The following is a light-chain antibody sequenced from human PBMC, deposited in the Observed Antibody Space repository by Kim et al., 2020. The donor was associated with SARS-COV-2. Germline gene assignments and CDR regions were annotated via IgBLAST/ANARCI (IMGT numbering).Light chain of an antibody. CDR1: KLGDKY. V-gene: IGLV3-1*01. J-gene: IGLJ1*01. CDR3: QAWDSSTKV. Sequence: SYELTQPPSVSVSPGQTASITCSGDKLGDKYACWYQQKPGQSPVLVIYQDSKRTSGIPERFSGSNSGNTATLTISGTQAMDEADYYCQAWDSSTKVFGTG. CDR2: QDS.